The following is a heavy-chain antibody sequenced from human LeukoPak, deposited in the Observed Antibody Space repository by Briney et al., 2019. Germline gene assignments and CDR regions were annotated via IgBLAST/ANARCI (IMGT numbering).Heavy chain of an antibody. V-gene: IGHV4-61*02. Sequence: PSQTLSLTCTVSGGSISSGSYYWSWLRQPAGKGLEWIGRIYTSGSTNYNPSLKSRVTISVDTSKNQFSLKLSSVTAADTAVYYCARGMGANDAFDIWGQGTMVTVSS. D-gene: IGHD1-26*01. CDR2: IYTSGST. J-gene: IGHJ3*02. CDR1: GGSISSGSYY. CDR3: ARGMGANDAFDI.